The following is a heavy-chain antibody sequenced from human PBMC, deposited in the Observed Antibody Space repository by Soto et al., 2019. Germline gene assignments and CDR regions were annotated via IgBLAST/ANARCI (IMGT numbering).Heavy chain of an antibody. V-gene: IGHV1-69*01. CDR1: GGTFSSYA. J-gene: IGHJ4*02. Sequence: QVQLVQSGAEVKKPGSSVKVSCKASGGTFSSYAISWVRQAPGQGLEWMGGIIPIFGTANYAQKFQGRVTITADESTSTAYMERSSLRSEDTAVYYCALVVGLYCAGDCSMHYFDYWGQGTLVTVSS. CDR3: ALVVGLYCAGDCSMHYFDY. CDR2: IIPIFGTA. D-gene: IGHD2-21*02.